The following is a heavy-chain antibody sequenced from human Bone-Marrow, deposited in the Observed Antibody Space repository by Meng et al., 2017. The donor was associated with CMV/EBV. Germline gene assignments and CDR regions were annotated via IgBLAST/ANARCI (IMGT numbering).Heavy chain of an antibody. CDR1: GFTFNTYA. V-gene: IGHV3-30*04. J-gene: IGHJ6*02. CDR3: VREQGGESMIAVLIERFGMDV. Sequence: GGSLRLSCAASGFTFNTYAMHWVRQAPGKGLEWVAVISYDGSNKYTADSVQGRLTISRDNSKNNLYLQMNSLTVEDAAVYYCVREQGGESMIAVLIERFGMDVWGQGPTVTVSS. CDR2: ISYDGSNK. D-gene: IGHD3-22*01.